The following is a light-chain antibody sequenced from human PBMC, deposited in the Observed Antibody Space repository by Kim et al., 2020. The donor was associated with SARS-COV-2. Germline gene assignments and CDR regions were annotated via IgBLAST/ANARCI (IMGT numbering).Light chain of an antibody. J-gene: IGKJ5*01. CDR2: GAS. V-gene: IGKV3-15*01. CDR3: QQYAYWRA. Sequence: SLSPGESATRSCRASQSISSSLAWYQQKPGQAPRVLIYGASARATGVPARFSGSGSGTEFTLTISNLQSEDFAVYYCQQYAYWRAFGQGTRLEIK. CDR1: QSISSS.